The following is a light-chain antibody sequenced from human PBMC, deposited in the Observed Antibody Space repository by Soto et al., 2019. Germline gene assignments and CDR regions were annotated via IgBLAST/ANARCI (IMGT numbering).Light chain of an antibody. CDR2: DAS. V-gene: IGKV3-11*01. CDR1: PSVSSY. J-gene: IGKJ5*01. Sequence: EIVLTQSPATLSLSPVERAPLSCRASPSVSSYLALYQHKPGQAARLLIYDASNRATGIPARFSGSGSGTDFTLTISSLEPEDFAVYYCQQRSNWPPITFGQGTRLEIK. CDR3: QQRSNWPPIT.